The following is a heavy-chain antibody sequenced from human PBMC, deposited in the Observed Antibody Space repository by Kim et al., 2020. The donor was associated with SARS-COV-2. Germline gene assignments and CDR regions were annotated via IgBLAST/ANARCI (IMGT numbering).Heavy chain of an antibody. J-gene: IGHJ4*02. V-gene: IGHV3-48*01. CDR2: ISSSTTTI. CDR1: GFTFSDYS. Sequence: GGSLRLSCAASGFTFSDYSMNWVRQAPGKGLQWVSYISSSTTTIYYADSVKGRFTISRDNAKNSLYLQMSSLRAEDTAVYYCARDRAEYYFDYWGQGTLV. CDR3: ARDRAEYYFDY.